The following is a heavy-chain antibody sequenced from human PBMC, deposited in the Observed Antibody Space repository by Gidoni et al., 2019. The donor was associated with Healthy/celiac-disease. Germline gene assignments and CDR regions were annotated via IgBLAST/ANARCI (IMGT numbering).Heavy chain of an antibody. V-gene: IGHV3-23*04. D-gene: IGHD6-13*01. CDR1: GFTFRTYA. Sequence: EVQLVESGGGLVQPGGSLRLSCPPSGFTFRTYAMSWVRQAPGKGLEWVSAISGSDDSTYYADSVKGRFTISRDNSKNTLYLQMNSLRAEDTAVYYCAKDRALSIAAAARWFDPWGQGTLVTVSS. CDR3: AKDRALSIAAAARWFDP. CDR2: ISGSDDST. J-gene: IGHJ5*02.